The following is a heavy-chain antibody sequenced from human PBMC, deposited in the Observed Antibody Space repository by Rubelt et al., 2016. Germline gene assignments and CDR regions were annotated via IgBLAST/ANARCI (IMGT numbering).Heavy chain of an antibody. V-gene: IGHV3-23*01. J-gene: IGHJ4*02. CDR1: GFPFSTYA. Sequence: GESLRLSCAASGFPFSTYAMSWVRQAPGKGLEWVSGISGSGGDTFYADSVKGRFTISRDNSKNTLYLQMNSLRVEDTAVYYCARDPVGTTVRHFDYWGQGTLVTVSS. CDR2: ISGSGGDT. D-gene: IGHD1-26*01. CDR3: ARDPVGTTVRHFDY.